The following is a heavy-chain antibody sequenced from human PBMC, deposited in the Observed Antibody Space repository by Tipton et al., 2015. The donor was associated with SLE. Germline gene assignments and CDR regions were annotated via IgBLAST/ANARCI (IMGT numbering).Heavy chain of an antibody. Sequence: SLRLSCEASGFFFSDYTMNWVRQAPGKGLEWVSIIYSAGSGTDYADSVKGRFTISRDNLKSTLYLQMNSLRAEDTAVYYCANGYSSSWYYFDYWGQGTLVTVSS. V-gene: IGHV3-23*03. CDR2: IYSAGSGT. D-gene: IGHD6-13*01. CDR3: ANGYSSSWYYFDY. J-gene: IGHJ4*02. CDR1: GFFFSDYT.